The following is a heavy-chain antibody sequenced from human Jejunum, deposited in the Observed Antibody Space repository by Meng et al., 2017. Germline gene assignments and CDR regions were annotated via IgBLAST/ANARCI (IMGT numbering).Heavy chain of an antibody. CDR3: AREGQLMLGLVDY. Sequence: QVQLQESGPGLVTPSQTLSLTCTVSGDSLSSGGHYWSWIRQHPGKGLEWIGYIYYTGSAYYNPSLESRVTISVDTSNNQFSLRLNSVTAADTAVYYCAREGQLMLGLVDYWGQGTLVTVSS. D-gene: IGHD2-2*01. CDR1: GDSLSSGGHY. CDR2: IYYTGSA. V-gene: IGHV4-31*03. J-gene: IGHJ4*02.